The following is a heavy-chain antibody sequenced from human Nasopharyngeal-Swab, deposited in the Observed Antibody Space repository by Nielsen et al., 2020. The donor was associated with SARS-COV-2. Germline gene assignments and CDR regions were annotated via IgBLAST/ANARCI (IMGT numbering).Heavy chain of an antibody. CDR1: GFTFSSYW. CDR2: SNRDGSGT. CDR3: ARDCDTATCCRSAADT. V-gene: IGHV3-74*01. J-gene: IGHJ5*01. D-gene: IGHD2-2*01. Sequence: GGSLRLSCAGSGFTFSSYWMHWVRQAPGKGRMWVARSNRDGSGTNYADSVKGRFTISRDNAKNTLYLQMNTLSAEETGVYYCARDCDTATCCRSAADTWGQGTLVTVSS.